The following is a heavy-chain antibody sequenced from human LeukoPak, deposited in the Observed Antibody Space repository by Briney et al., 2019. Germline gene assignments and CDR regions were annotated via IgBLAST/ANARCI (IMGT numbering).Heavy chain of an antibody. V-gene: IGHV3-23*01. CDR1: GFTFSSYA. J-gene: IGHJ5*02. CDR3: ASPSGWYGH. CDR2: ISGSGGST. D-gene: IGHD1-26*01. Sequence: GGSLRLSCAASGFTFSSYAMSWVRQAPGKGLEWVSAISGSGGSTYYADSVKGRFTISRDNAKNSLYLQMNSLRAEDTAVYYCASPSGWYGHWGQGTLVTVSS.